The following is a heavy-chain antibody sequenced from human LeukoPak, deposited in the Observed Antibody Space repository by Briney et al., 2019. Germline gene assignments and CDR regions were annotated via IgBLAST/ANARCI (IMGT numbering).Heavy chain of an antibody. V-gene: IGHV4-34*01. J-gene: IGHJ3*02. Sequence: SETLSLTCSIYGGSFSGYYWNWIRQSPGKGLEWIGEINYSGSTNYNPSLKSRVTISVEPSKNQLSLRLRSVAAADTAVYYCARFPCSGDSCYSGIRAFDIWGQGTMVTVSS. D-gene: IGHD2-15*01. CDR2: INYSGST. CDR3: ARFPCSGDSCYSGIRAFDI. CDR1: GGSFSGYY.